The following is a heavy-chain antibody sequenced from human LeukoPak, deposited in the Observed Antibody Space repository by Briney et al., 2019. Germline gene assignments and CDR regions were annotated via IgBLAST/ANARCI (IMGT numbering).Heavy chain of an antibody. V-gene: IGHV1-18*01. CDR3: ARESRITIFGVVTPDYKYGMDV. Sequence: ASVKVSCKASGYTFASYGISWVRQAPGQGPEWMGWISAYNGNTNYAQKFQDRVTMTTDTSTSTAYMEVRSLRSDDTAVYYCARESRITIFGVVTPDYKYGMDVWGQGTTVIVSS. D-gene: IGHD3-3*01. CDR2: ISAYNGNT. J-gene: IGHJ6*02. CDR1: GYTFASYG.